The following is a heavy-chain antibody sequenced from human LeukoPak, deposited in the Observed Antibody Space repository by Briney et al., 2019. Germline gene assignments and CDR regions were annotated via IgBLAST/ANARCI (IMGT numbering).Heavy chain of an antibody. CDR1: GGSISSYY. Sequence: PSETLSLTCTVSGGSISSYYWSWIRQPPGKGLEWIGYIYYSGSTNYNPSLKSRVTISVDTPKNQFSLKLSSVTAADTAVYYCAAQPDLSGYYSYWGQGTLVTVSS. CDR2: IYYSGST. V-gene: IGHV4-59*08. CDR3: AAQPDLSGYYSY. J-gene: IGHJ4*02. D-gene: IGHD3-22*01.